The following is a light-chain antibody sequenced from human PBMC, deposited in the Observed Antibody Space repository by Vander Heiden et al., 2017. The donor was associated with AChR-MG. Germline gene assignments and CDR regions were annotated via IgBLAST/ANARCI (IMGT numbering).Light chain of an antibody. CDR3: QHYVQWPPSWT. CDR1: HYLGNH. Sequence: EIIMTQSPATLSVSPGERAVLSCRSSHYLGNHLAWYQQKIGQAPRLLIYDASTRATDVPARFSGSGSGTEFSLAISSLQSDDFAIYYCQHYVQWPPSWTFGQGTKVEIK. J-gene: IGKJ1*01. CDR2: DAS. V-gene: IGKV3-15*01.